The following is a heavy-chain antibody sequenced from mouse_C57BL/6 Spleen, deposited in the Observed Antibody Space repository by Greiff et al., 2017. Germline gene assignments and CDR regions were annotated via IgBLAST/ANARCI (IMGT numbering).Heavy chain of an antibody. CDR1: GYTFTSYW. Sequence: QVQLQQPGAELVRPGSSVKLSCKASGYTFTSYWMHWVKQRPIQGLEWIGNIDPSDSETHYNQKFKDKATLTVDKSSSTAYMQLSSLTSEDSAVYYCARWRDYYGSSYGWYFDVWGTGTTVTVSS. CDR2: IDPSDSET. V-gene: IGHV1-52*01. J-gene: IGHJ1*03. D-gene: IGHD1-1*01. CDR3: ARWRDYYGSSYGWYFDV.